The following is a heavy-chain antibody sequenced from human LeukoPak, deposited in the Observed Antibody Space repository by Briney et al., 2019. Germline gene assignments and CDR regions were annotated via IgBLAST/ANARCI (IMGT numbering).Heavy chain of an antibody. V-gene: IGHV4-59*08. J-gene: IGHJ4*02. D-gene: IGHD6-13*01. CDR3: ARSAAAPGLPWH. Sequence: SETLSLTCTVSGGSISSYYWNWIRQPPGKGLEWIGYIYYSGSTNYNPSLKSRVTISVDTSKNQFSLKLSSVTATDTAVYYCARSAAAPGLPWHWGQGTLVTVSS. CDR1: GGSISSYY. CDR2: IYYSGST.